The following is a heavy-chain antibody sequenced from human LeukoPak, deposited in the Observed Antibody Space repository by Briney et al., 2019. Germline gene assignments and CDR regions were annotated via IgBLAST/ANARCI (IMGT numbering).Heavy chain of an antibody. J-gene: IGHJ4*02. CDR3: ARGRYYYDSSGYYYFDY. CDR2: MSPNSGNT. V-gene: IGHV1-8*01. D-gene: IGHD3-22*01. CDR1: GYTFTSYD. Sequence: ASVKVSCKASGYTFTSYDINWVRQAAGQGLEWMGWMSPNSGNTGHAQKFQVRVTMTRNTSINTVYMELSSLRSEDTAVYYCARGRYYYDSSGYYYFDYWGQGTLVTVSS.